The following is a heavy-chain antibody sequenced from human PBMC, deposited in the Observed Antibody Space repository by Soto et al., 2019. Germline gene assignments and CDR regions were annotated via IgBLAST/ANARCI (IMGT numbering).Heavy chain of an antibody. CDR1: GFTFSSYA. CDR2: ISYDGSNK. V-gene: IGHV3-30-3*01. D-gene: IGHD2-15*01. Sequence: QVQLVESGGGVVQPGRSLRLSCAASGFTFSSYAMHWVRQAPGKGLEWVAVISYDGSNKYYADSVKGRFTISRDNSKNTLYLQMNSLRAEDTAVYYCASWIVVAATGWFAPWGQGTLVTVSS. CDR3: ASWIVVAATGWFAP. J-gene: IGHJ5*02.